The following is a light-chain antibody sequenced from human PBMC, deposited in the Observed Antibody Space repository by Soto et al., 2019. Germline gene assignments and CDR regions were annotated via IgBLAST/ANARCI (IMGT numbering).Light chain of an antibody. CDR1: SSDVATYNL. CDR3: CSRV. Sequence: QSALTQPASVSGSPGQSITISCTGTSSDVATYNLVSWYQQRPDTAPQLIIYEVTKRPSGVSTRFSGSQSGNTASLTISGLQADDEADYYCCSRVFGGGTKVTVL. CDR2: EVT. V-gene: IGLV2-23*02. J-gene: IGLJ3*02.